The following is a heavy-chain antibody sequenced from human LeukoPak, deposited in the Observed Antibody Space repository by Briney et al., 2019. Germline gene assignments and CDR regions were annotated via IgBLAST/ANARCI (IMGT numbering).Heavy chain of an antibody. CDR2: IIPMFGTP. J-gene: IGHJ6*03. V-gene: IGHV1-69*01. Sequence: SVKVSCKASGGTFSSYAISWVRQAPGQGLEWMGGIIPMFGTPNFAQKFQGRVTITADESTSTAYMELSSLRSEDTAVYYCASQRRIAAAGYYYYYMDVWGKGTTVTVSS. D-gene: IGHD6-13*01. CDR3: ASQRRIAAAGYYYYYMDV. CDR1: GGTFSSYA.